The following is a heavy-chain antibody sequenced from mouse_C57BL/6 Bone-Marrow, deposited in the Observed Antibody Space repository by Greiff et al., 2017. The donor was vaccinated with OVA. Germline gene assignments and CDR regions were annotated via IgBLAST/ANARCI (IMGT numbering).Heavy chain of an antibody. J-gene: IGHJ2*01. CDR3: ARDRYYFDY. Sequence: VQLQESGAELVRPGTSVKVSCKASGYAFTNYLIEWVKQRPGQGLEWIGVINPGSGGTNYNEKFKGKATLTADKSSSTAYMQLSSLTSEDSAVYFCARDRYYFDYWGQGTTLTVSS. CDR2: INPGSGGT. V-gene: IGHV1-54*01. CDR1: GYAFTNYL.